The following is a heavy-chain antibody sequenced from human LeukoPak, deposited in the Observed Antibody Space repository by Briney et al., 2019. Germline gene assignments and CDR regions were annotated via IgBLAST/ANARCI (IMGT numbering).Heavy chain of an antibody. Sequence: GGSLRLSCAASGFTFSSYAMHWVRQAPGKGLEWVAFIRYDGSNKYYADSVKDRFTISRDNSKNTLYLQMNSLRDEDTAVYYCAKRGVEMATIYYMDVWGKGTAVT. CDR3: AKRGVEMATIYYMDV. V-gene: IGHV3-30*02. J-gene: IGHJ6*03. CDR2: IRYDGSNK. CDR1: GFTFSSYA. D-gene: IGHD5-24*01.